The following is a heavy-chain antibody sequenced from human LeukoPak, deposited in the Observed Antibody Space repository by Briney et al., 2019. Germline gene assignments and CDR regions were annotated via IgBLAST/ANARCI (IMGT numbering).Heavy chain of an antibody. J-gene: IGHJ1*01. CDR3: AKDGVGDSSGYYLLEH. D-gene: IGHD3-22*01. CDR1: GFTFTSYA. V-gene: IGHV3-23*01. Sequence: GGSLRLSCAASGFTFTSYAMSWVRQAPGKGLEWVSAMSVSGGSTYYGDSVKGRFTVSRDNSKNTLYLEMKSLRGEDTAVYYRAKDGVGDSSGYYLLEHWGQGTLVTVSS. CDR2: MSVSGGST.